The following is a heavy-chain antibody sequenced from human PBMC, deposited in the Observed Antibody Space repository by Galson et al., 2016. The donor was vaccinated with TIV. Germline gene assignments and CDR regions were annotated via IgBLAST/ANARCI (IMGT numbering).Heavy chain of an antibody. J-gene: IGHJ4*02. D-gene: IGHD2-21*02. CDR1: GFTFDAYD. CDR3: ARLRSCGGDCYYFDH. Sequence: SLRLSCAASGFTFDAYDMNWVRQAPGKGLEWVSGINWNGGSTGYADSVKGRFTISRDNAKNSLYLQMNSLRAEDTALYHCARLRSCGGDCYYFDHWGQGTLVTVSS. V-gene: IGHV3-20*01. CDR2: INWNGGST.